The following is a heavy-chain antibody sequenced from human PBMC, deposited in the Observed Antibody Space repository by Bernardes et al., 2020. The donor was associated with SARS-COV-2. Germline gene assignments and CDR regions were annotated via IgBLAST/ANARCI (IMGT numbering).Heavy chain of an antibody. J-gene: IGHJ4*02. CDR1: GFTFSNYA. CDR2: FSDGGLST. CDR3: ARIDEVTGRDY. Sequence: GGSLRLSCAASGFTFSNYAMNWVRQAPGKGLEWVSGFSDGGLSTYYADSVKGRFTISRDSSKNTLYLQMNSLRADDTAVYYCARIDEVTGRDYWGQGTLVTVSS. V-gene: IGHV3-23*01. D-gene: IGHD6-19*01.